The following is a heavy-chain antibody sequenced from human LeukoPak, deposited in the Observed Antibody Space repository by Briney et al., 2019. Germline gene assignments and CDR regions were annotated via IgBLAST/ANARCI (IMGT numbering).Heavy chain of an antibody. CDR1: GGSISSGGYY. J-gene: IGHJ6*02. Sequence: PSQTLSLTCTVSGGSISSGGYYWSWIRQHPGKGLEWIGYIYYSGSTYYNPSLKSRVTISVDTSKNQFSLKLSSVTAADTAVYYWARSTYYDFWSGYYRPYYYYYGMDVWGQGTTVTVSS. D-gene: IGHD3-3*01. V-gene: IGHV4-31*03. CDR2: IYYSGST. CDR3: ARSTYYDFWSGYYRPYYYYYGMDV.